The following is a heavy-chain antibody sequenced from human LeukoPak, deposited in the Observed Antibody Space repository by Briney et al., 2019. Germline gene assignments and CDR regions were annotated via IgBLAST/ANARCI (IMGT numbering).Heavy chain of an antibody. CDR3: AKVDTAMVAGYFYGMDV. J-gene: IGHJ6*02. D-gene: IGHD5-18*01. CDR2: ISYDGNDK. V-gene: IGHV3-30*18. CDR1: GFTFSSYG. Sequence: PGGSLRLSCAASGFTFSSYGLHWVRQAPGKELEWVALISYDGNDKYYADSVKGRFTISRDNSKNTLALQMNSLRAEDTAVYYCAKVDTAMVAGYFYGMDVWGQGTTVSVSS.